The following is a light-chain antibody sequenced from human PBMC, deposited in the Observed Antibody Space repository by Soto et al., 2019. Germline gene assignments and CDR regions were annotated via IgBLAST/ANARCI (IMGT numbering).Light chain of an antibody. CDR3: QQYHKWPPYT. Sequence: VMTQSPATLSVSPGERATLSCRASQSVDISLAWYQQKPGQTPRLLIYGASTRATGIPARFSGSGSGTEFTLPISSLQSEDFAVYYCQQYHKWPPYTFGQGTKVEIK. V-gene: IGKV3-15*01. CDR1: QSVDIS. CDR2: GAS. J-gene: IGKJ2*01.